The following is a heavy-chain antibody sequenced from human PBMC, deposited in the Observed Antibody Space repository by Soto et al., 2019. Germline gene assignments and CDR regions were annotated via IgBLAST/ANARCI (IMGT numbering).Heavy chain of an antibody. V-gene: IGHV3-30*18. D-gene: IGHD1-26*01. CDR3: AKDRPSGSRPYYYGMDV. Sequence: PGGSLRLSCAASGFTFSSYGMHWVRQAPGKGLEWVAVISYDGSNKYYADSVKGRFTISRDNSKNTLYLQMNSLRAEDTAVYYCAKDRPSGSRPYYYGMDVWGQGTMVTVSS. CDR2: ISYDGSNK. CDR1: GFTFSSYG. J-gene: IGHJ6*02.